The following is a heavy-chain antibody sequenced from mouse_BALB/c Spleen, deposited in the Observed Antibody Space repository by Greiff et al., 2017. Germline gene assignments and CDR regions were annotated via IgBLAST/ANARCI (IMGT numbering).Heavy chain of an antibody. Sequence: VQLKESGPGLVKPSQSLSLTCTVTGYSITSDYAWYWIRQFPGNKLEWMGYISYSGSTSYNPSLKSRISITRDTSKNQFFLQLNSVTTEDTATYYCARGGFHGGVDYWGQGTSVTVSS. CDR1: GYSITSDYA. CDR2: ISYSGST. J-gene: IGHJ4*01. CDR3: ARGGFHGGVDY. V-gene: IGHV3-2*02.